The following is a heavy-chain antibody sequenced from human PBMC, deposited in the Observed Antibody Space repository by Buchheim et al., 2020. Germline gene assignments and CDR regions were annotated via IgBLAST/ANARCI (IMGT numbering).Heavy chain of an antibody. D-gene: IGHD6-13*01. CDR2: ISIFGGNT. CDR1: GFTFSSYA. CDR3: AKQTGSSWYDY. Sequence: EVQLLESGGGLAQPGGSLRLSCAASGFTFSSYAMSWVRQAPGKGLEWVSDISIFGGNTYYADSAKGRFTISRDNSKSTLYLQMNSLRAEDTALYYCAKQTGSSWYDYWGQGTL. V-gene: IGHV3-23*01. J-gene: IGHJ4*02.